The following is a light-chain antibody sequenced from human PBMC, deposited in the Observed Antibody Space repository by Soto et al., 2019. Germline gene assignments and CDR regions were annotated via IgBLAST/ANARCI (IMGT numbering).Light chain of an antibody. CDR3: QQYNSYSWT. V-gene: IGKV1-5*03. J-gene: IGKJ1*01. CDR1: QSISSW. Sequence: IQLTQSPSSLSASVGDSVTITCRASQSISSWLAWYQQKPGKAPKLLIYKASSLESGVPSRFRGSGSGTDFTLTISSLKPDDFETYYCQQYNSYSWTFGQGTKVDI. CDR2: KAS.